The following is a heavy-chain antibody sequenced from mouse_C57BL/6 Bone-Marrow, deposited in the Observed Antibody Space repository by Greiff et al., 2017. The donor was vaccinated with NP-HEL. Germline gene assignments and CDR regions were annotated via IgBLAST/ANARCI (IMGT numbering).Heavy chain of an antibody. Sequence: VQLQQSGPGLVQPSQRLSITCTVSGFSLTSYGVHWVRQSPGKGLEWLGVIWRGGSTDYNAAFMSRLSITKDNSKSQVFFKMNSLQADDTAIYYCAKRAVVAPYAMDYWGQGTSVTVSS. V-gene: IGHV2-5*01. CDR2: IWRGGST. D-gene: IGHD1-1*01. J-gene: IGHJ4*01. CDR3: AKRAVVAPYAMDY. CDR1: GFSLTSYG.